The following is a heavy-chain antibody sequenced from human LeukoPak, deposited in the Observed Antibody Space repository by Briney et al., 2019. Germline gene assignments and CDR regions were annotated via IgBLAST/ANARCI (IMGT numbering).Heavy chain of an antibody. CDR3: ALSRDGYNYSFDY. CDR1: GGSFSGYY. J-gene: IGHJ4*02. Sequence: SETLSLTCAVYGGSFSGYYWSWIRQPPAKGLEWIGEINHSGSTNYNPSLKSRFTISVNTSKNQFSLKLSALSAAGAAVYFCALSRDGYNYSFDYWGQGTLVTVCS. V-gene: IGHV4-34*01. CDR2: INHSGST. D-gene: IGHD5-12*01.